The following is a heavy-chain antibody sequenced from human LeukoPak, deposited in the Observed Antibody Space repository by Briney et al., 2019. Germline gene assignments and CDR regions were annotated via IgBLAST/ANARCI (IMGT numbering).Heavy chain of an antibody. CDR3: AMRERLAAAFDY. V-gene: IGHV4-61*02. D-gene: IGHD6-13*01. CDR1: GGSISSASYY. Sequence: PSQTLSLTCTVSGGSISSASYYWSWIRQPAGKGLEWIGRIYTSGSTNYNPYLKSRVTISVDTSKNQFSLKLSSVTAADTAVYYCAMRERLAAAFDYWGQGTLVTVSS. CDR2: IYTSGST. J-gene: IGHJ4*02.